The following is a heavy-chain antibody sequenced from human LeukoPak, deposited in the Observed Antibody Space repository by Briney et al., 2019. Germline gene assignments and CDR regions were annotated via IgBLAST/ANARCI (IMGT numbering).Heavy chain of an antibody. J-gene: IGHJ4*02. V-gene: IGHV4-38-2*02. CDR3: ARDRAGKGYFDY. Sequence: SETLSLTCAVSGYSISSGYYWGWIRQPPGKGPEWIGSIYHSGSTYYNPSLKSRVTISVDTSKNQFSLKLSSVTAADTAVYYCARDRAGKGYFDYWGQGTLVPVSS. D-gene: IGHD6-19*01. CDR2: IYHSGST. CDR1: GYSISSGYY.